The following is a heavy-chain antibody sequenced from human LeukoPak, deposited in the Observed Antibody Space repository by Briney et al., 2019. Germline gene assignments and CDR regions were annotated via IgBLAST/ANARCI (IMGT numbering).Heavy chain of an antibody. CDR2: IYPADSDT. Sequence: GASLKISCKGSEYSFTTYWIGWVRQMPGKGLKWMEIIYPADSDTRYSTSFQGQVTISADESISTAYLQWSSLKASDTAIYYCARAHYVILSGYYFDYWGQGTLVTVSS. J-gene: IGHJ4*02. CDR3: ARAHYVILSGYYFDY. V-gene: IGHV5-51*01. CDR1: EYSFTTYW. D-gene: IGHD3-9*01.